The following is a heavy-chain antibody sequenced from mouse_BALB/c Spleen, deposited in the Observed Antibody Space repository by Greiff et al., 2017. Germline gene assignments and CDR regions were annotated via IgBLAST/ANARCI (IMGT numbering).Heavy chain of an antibody. CDR1: GYTFTSYW. J-gene: IGHJ3*01. CDR2: INHSTGYT. CDR3: AREGAELFAY. V-gene: IGHV1-7*01. Sequence: QVQLKQSGAELVKPGASVKMSCKASGYTFTSYWMHWVKQRPGQGLEWIGYINHSTGYTEYNQKFKDRATLTADKTSSTAYMQMSSLTSEDSAVYYCAREGAELFAYWGQGTPVTVSA.